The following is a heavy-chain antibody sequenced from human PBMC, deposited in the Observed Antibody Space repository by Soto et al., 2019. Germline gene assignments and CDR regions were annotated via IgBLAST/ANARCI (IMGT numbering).Heavy chain of an antibody. V-gene: IGHV4-30-4*01. J-gene: IGHJ5*02. CDR2: IYYSGST. Sequence: QVQLQESGPGLVKPSQTLSLTCTVSGGSISSGDYYWSWIRQPPGKALEWIGYIYYSGSTYYNPSLKSLVTISVDTSKTKFSLKLSSVTAAATAVYYCASGGSVLLWCGDSKPHNWFDPWGQGTLVTVSS. CDR1: GGSISSGDYY. D-gene: IGHD3-10*01. CDR3: ASGGSVLLWCGDSKPHNWFDP.